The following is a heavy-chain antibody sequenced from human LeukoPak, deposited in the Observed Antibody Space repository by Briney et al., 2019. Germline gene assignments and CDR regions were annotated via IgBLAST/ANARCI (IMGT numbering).Heavy chain of an antibody. V-gene: IGHV1-69*05. D-gene: IGHD6-19*01. CDR1: GGTFSSYA. CDR2: IIPIFGTA. CDR3: ARAAEPWPSGYYFDY. Sequence: SSVKVSCKASGGTFSSYAISWVRQAPGQGLEWMGRIIPIFGTANYAQKFQGRVTITTDESTSTAYMELSSLRSEDTAVYYCARAAEPWPSGYYFDYWGQGILVTVSS. J-gene: IGHJ4*02.